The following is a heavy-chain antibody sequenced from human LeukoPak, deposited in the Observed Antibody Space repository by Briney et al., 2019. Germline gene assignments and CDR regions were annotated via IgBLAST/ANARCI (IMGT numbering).Heavy chain of an antibody. CDR2: ISGSGGST. Sequence: SGGSLRLSCAASGFTFSSYAMSWVRQAPGKGLEWVSAISGSGGSTYYADSVKGRFTISRDNSKNTLYLQMNSLRAEDTAVYYCAKGGYCSSTSCNHYYYYYYMDVWGKGTTVTVSS. V-gene: IGHV3-23*01. CDR1: GFTFSSYA. D-gene: IGHD2-2*01. CDR3: AKGGYCSSTSCNHYYYYYYMDV. J-gene: IGHJ6*03.